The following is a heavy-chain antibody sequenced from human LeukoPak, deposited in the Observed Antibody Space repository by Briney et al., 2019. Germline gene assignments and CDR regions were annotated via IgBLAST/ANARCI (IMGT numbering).Heavy chain of an antibody. CDR3: AKDQRLVGATDFDH. V-gene: IGHV3-30*02. CDR2: IRYDGSNQ. CDR1: GFTFSSYG. Sequence: GGSLRLFCAASGFTFSSYGMHWVRQAPGKGLEWVTFIRYDGSNQYYTDSVKGRFTISRDNSKNTLYLQMNTLRAEDTAVYYCAKDQRLVGATDFDHWGQGTLVTVSS. D-gene: IGHD1-26*01. J-gene: IGHJ4*02.